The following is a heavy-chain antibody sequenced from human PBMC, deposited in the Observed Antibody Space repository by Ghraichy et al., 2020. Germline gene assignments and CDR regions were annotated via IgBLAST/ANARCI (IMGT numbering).Heavy chain of an antibody. CDR1: GDSISSMSYY. Sequence: AETLSLTCTVSGDSISSMSYYLGWIRQPTGKGLEWIGTMHYFGGSCYYTWNTYYNPSLNSRVTLSVDTSKNQFSLRLSSVTAADTAVYYCARLEYVSFWGQGTLVTVSS. D-gene: IGHD2/OR15-2a*01. CDR3: ARLEYVSF. CDR2: MHYFGGSCYYTWNT. V-gene: IGHV4-39*01. J-gene: IGHJ4*02.